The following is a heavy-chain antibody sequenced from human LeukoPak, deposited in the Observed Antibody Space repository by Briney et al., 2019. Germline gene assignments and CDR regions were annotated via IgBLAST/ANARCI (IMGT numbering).Heavy chain of an antibody. V-gene: IGHV3-23*01. CDR1: GFIFNNYG. Sequence: GGSLRLSCAASGFIFNNYGLVWVRQAPGKGLEWVSAISNDGGGTTYADFVKGRFTVSRDNSKNTLFLQMDSLRAEDTALYYCARGSSGYFFDLWGQGTLVTVSS. D-gene: IGHD3-22*01. J-gene: IGHJ4*02. CDR3: ARGSSGYFFDL. CDR2: ISNDGGGT.